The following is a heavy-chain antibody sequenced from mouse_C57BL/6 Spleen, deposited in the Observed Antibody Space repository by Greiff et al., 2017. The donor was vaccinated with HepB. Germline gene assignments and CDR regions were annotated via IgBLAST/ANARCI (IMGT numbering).Heavy chain of an antibody. CDR1: GYTFTSYW. Sequence: VQLQQSGAELVMPGASVKLSCKASGYTFTSYWMHWVKQRPGQGLEWIGEIDPSDSYTNYNQKFKGKSTLTVDKSSSTAYMQLSSLTSEDSAVYYCARSGDYSPFDYWGQGTTLTVSS. J-gene: IGHJ2*01. CDR3: ARSGDYSPFDY. V-gene: IGHV1-69*01. D-gene: IGHD1-1*02. CDR2: IDPSDSYT.